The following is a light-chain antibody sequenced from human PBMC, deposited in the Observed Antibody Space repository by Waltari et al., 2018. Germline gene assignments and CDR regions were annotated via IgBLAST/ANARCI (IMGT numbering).Light chain of an antibody. V-gene: IGKV1-8*01. CDR1: QNIGSY. J-gene: IGKJ1*01. Sequence: AIRMTQSPSSFSASKGDRVTITCRANQNIGSYLAWYQQKPGKAPKLLIYASSTLQSGVPSRVSGGGSGTGCTLTSSCLQSEDCATYYCQQYYTYPRTFGQGTFVEV. CDR3: QQYYTYPRT. CDR2: ASS.